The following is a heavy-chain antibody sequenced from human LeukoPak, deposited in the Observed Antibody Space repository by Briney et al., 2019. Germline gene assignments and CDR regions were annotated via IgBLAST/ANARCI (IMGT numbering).Heavy chain of an antibody. CDR2: IYYSGST. J-gene: IGHJ6*03. CDR3: ARTGYCSSTSCYTASRPYYYYYMDV. Sequence: PSETLSLTCTVSGGSISSYYWSWIRQPPGKGLEWIGYIYYSGSTNYNPSLKSRVTISVDTSKNHFSLKLSSVTAADTAVYYCARTGYCSSTSCYTASRPYYYYYMDVWGKGTTVSVSS. D-gene: IGHD2-2*02. V-gene: IGHV4-59*01. CDR1: GGSISSYY.